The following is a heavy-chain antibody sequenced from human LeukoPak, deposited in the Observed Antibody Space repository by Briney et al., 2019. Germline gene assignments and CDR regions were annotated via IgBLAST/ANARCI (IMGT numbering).Heavy chain of an antibody. CDR2: ISHSGST. CDR1: GGSISSSNW. V-gene: IGHV4-4*02. Sequence: PSETLSLTCAVSGGSISSSNWWSWVRQPPGKGLEWIGEISHSGSTNYNPSLKSRVTISVDTSKNQFSLKLSSVTAADTAVYYCARDGRSYGSGSYIFDYWGQGTLVTVSS. CDR3: ARDGRSYGSGSYIFDY. D-gene: IGHD3-10*01. J-gene: IGHJ4*02.